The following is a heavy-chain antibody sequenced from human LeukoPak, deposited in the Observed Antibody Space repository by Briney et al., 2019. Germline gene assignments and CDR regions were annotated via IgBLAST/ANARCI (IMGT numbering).Heavy chain of an antibody. J-gene: IGHJ4*02. Sequence: SETLSLTCTVSGASVNVYYWSWVRQPPGKGLEWIGYINHSGRNNSNPSLKSRVTMSIDTSKHQFSLKLHSVTAADTAVYFCVRLSSSWYYFDYWGQGALVTISS. CDR1: GASVNVYY. D-gene: IGHD6-13*01. V-gene: IGHV4-59*02. CDR3: VRLSSSWYYFDY. CDR2: INHSGRN.